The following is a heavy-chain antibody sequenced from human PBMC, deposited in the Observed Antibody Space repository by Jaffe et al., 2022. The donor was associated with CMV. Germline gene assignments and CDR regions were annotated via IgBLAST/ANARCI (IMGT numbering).Heavy chain of an antibody. CDR1: GFKISGNW. CDR2: INLDGSRG. D-gene: IGHD7-27*01. CDR3: ATHNNWGWDS. V-gene: IGHV3-7*03. J-gene: IGHJ4*02. Sequence: EVQLVESGGGLVQPGGSLRLSCAAFGFKISGNWMTWVRQAPGKGLEWVANINLDGSRGDYVDSVKDRFTISRDNAKNSLFLQMNSLRGDDTAVYFCATHNNWGWDSWGQGTLVTVSS.